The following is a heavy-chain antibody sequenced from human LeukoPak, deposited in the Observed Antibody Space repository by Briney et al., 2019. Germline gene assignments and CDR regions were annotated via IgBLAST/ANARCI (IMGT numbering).Heavy chain of an antibody. CDR3: ARYDVWGSFRFLHY. CDR2: VEQDESEK. V-gene: IGHV3-7*05. CDR1: GFTFSSYW. D-gene: IGHD3-16*02. J-gene: IGHJ4*02. Sequence: GGSLRLSCAASGFTFSSYWMSWVRQAPGKGLEWVANVEQDESEKYYVDSLKGRNTISRDNVKNLLYLQMNSLRAEDTAVYYCARYDVWGSFRFLHYWGQGTLVTVSS.